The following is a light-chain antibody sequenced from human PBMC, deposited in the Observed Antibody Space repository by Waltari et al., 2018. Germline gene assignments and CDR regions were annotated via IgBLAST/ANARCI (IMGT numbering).Light chain of an antibody. CDR1: SSNIGSNS. J-gene: IGLJ3*02. CDR3: SAWDDSLNAWV. CDR2: NNN. V-gene: IGLV1-44*01. Sequence: QSVLTQAPSASGTPGQRVTISCLGSSSNIGSNSVNWYQQLPGTAPKLRINNNNRRAAGGPDRFSGSKSGTSASRAISGLQSADEADYYCSAWDDSLNAWVFGGGARLTVL.